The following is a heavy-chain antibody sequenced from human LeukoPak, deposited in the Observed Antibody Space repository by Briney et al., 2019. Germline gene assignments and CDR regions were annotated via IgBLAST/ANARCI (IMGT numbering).Heavy chain of an antibody. V-gene: IGHV3-74*01. CDR2: INSDGSST. Sequence: GGSLRLSCAASGFTFGSYWMHWVRQAPGKGLVWVSRINSDGSSTSCADSVKGRFTISRDNSKNTLYLQMNSLRAEDTAVYYCARDGAARPVHYYMDVWGKGTTVTVSS. D-gene: IGHD6-6*01. CDR3: ARDGAARPVHYYMDV. CDR1: GFTFGSYW. J-gene: IGHJ6*03.